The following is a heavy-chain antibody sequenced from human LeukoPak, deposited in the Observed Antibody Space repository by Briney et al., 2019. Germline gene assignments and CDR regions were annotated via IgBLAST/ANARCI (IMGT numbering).Heavy chain of an antibody. V-gene: IGHV3-23*01. CDR2: ISGSGGST. CDR1: GFTFSSYA. CDR3: AKDGALRYSNYAEPIAHFDC. Sequence: GGSLRLSCAASGFTFSSYAMSWVRQAPGKGLEWVSAISGSGGSTYYADSVKGRFTISRDNSKNTLYLQMNSLRAEDTAVYYCAKDGALRYSNYAEPIAHFDCWGQGTLVTVSS. J-gene: IGHJ4*02. D-gene: IGHD4-11*01.